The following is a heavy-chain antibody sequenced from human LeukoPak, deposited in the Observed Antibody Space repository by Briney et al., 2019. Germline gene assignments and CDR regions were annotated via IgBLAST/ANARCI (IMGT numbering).Heavy chain of an antibody. V-gene: IGHV1-46*01. CDR1: GFTFSGYY. CDR3: ARYPQFDY. Sequence: ASVKVSCKASGFTFSGYYMHWVRQAPGQGLEWMGIINLSGGSTTYAQEFQGRVTITADTSTSTVYMDLSSLRSEDTAVYYCARYPQFDYWGQGTVVTASS. CDR2: INLSGGST. J-gene: IGHJ4*02.